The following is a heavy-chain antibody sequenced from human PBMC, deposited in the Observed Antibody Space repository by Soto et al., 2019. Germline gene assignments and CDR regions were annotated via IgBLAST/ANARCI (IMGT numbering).Heavy chain of an antibody. Sequence: GGSLRLSCAASGFTFSGYWMSWVLQAPGKGLEWVANIKQDGSEKYYVDSVKGRFTISRDNAKNSLYLQMNSLRAEDTAVYYCARQSNKYSPDAFDIWGQGTMVTVSS. CDR1: GFTFSGYW. D-gene: IGHD6-6*01. CDR3: ARQSNKYSPDAFDI. CDR2: IKQDGSEK. V-gene: IGHV3-7*03. J-gene: IGHJ3*02.